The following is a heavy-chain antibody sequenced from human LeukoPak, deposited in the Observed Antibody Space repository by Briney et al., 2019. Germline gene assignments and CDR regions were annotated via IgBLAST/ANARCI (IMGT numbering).Heavy chain of an antibody. J-gene: IGHJ4*02. V-gene: IGHV3-11*04. CDR1: GFTSSDYY. D-gene: IGHD6-6*01. Sequence: GGSLRLSCAASGFTSSDYYMSWIRQAPGKGLEWVSYISFSSSTIYYADSVKGRFTISRDNAKNLLYLQMNSLRAEDTAVYYCAREAPRGTSSNPYYFDSWGQGTLVTVSS. CDR2: ISFSSSTI. CDR3: AREAPRGTSSNPYYFDS.